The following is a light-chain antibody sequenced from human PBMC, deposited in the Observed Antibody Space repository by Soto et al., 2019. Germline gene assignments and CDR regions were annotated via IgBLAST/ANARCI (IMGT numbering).Light chain of an antibody. V-gene: IGKV3-15*01. CDR3: QQHKNWPYT. Sequence: EVVMTQSPATLSVPSGERATLSCRASQSVSSDLAWYQQKPGQAPRLLIFSASTRATGVPARFSGSGSGTEFTLTISSLQSEDFAVYYCQQHKNWPYTFGQGTKLEIK. CDR1: QSVSSD. J-gene: IGKJ2*01. CDR2: SAS.